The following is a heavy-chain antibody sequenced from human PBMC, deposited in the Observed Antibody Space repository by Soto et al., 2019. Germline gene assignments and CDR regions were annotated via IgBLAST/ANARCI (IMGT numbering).Heavy chain of an antibody. CDR2: ISSSSSYI. V-gene: IGHV3-21*01. Sequence: GGSLRLSCAASGFTFSSYSMNWVRQAPGKGLEWVSSISSSSSYIYYADSVKGRFTISRDNAKNSLYLQMNSLGAEDTAVYYCARDSARSLYSGYDFLGYFDLWGRGTLVTVSS. D-gene: IGHD5-12*01. CDR3: ARDSARSLYSGYDFLGYFDL. CDR1: GFTFSSYS. J-gene: IGHJ2*01.